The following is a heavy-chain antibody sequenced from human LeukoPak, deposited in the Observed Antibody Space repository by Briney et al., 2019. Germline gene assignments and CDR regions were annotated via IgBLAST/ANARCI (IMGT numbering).Heavy chain of an antibody. Sequence: GASVKVFCKASGYTFTSYDINWVRQATGQGLEWMGWMNPNSGNTGYAQKFQGRVTMTRNTSISTAYMELSSLRSEDTAVYYCARGSFVRDSDLYYFDYWGQGTLVTVSS. D-gene: IGHD1-26*01. CDR2: MNPNSGNT. J-gene: IGHJ4*02. CDR3: ARGSFVRDSDLYYFDY. V-gene: IGHV1-8*01. CDR1: GYTFTSYD.